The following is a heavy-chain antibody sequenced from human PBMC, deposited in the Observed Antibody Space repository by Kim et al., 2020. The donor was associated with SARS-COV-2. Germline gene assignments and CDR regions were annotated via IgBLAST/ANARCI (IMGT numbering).Heavy chain of an antibody. CDR1: GYSFTSNW. D-gene: IGHD4-4*01. Sequence: GESLKISCKASGYSFTSNWIGWVRQMPGKGLEWMGTIYPGDSDTRYSPSFQGQVTISVDNSITTAFLQWSSLKASDTAIYYCARSSDDYSPPHYWGQGTLVTVSS. CDR3: ARSSDDYSPPHY. CDR2: IYPGDSDT. V-gene: IGHV5-51*01. J-gene: IGHJ4*02.